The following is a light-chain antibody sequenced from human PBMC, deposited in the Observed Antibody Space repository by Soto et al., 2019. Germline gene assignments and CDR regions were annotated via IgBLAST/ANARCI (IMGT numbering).Light chain of an antibody. Sequence: DIVLTQSPATLSLSPGERATLSCRASQSIRSYLAWYQQKPGQAPRLLIYDASNRATGVPARFSGSRSGTDFTLTISDLEPADFGLYYCQQRLNWPPGFGQGTKVDIK. CDR2: DAS. J-gene: IGKJ1*01. CDR1: QSIRSY. V-gene: IGKV3-11*01. CDR3: QQRLNWPPG.